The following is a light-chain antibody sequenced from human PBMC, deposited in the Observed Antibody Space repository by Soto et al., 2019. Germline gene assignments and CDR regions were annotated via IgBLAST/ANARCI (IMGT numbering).Light chain of an antibody. CDR2: EVS. J-gene: IGLJ7*01. V-gene: IGLV2-23*02. CDR1: SSDVGSHNL. CDR3: CACGRSSAV. Sequence: QSVLTQPASVSGSPGQSITISCTGTSSDVGSHNLVSWYQQHPGQAPKLMIYEVSKRPLGVSTRFSASKSGNTASLTISGPQDEAEADCYCCACGRSSAVFGGGTQLTVL.